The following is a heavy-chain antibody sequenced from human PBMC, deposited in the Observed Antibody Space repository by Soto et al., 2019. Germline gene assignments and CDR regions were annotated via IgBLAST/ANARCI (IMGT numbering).Heavy chain of an antibody. Sequence: QVQLMESGGGVVQPGRSLRLSCAASGFTFSTYGMHWVRQAPGKGLEWGALISYDGSNKNYADSVKGRFTISRDNSKNTLYLQMNSLRVEDTAVYYCAKDEVRTPSLYAMDVWGQGTTVTVSS. CDR3: AKDEVRTPSLYAMDV. J-gene: IGHJ6*02. CDR2: ISYDGSNK. D-gene: IGHD3-10*01. CDR1: GFTFSTYG. V-gene: IGHV3-30*18.